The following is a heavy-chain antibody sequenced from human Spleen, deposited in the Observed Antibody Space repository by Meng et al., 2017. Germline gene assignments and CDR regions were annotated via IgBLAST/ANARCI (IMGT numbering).Heavy chain of an antibody. CDR2: IFSNDEK. CDR3: ARISYSSRWYINGGYYYGMDV. Sequence: SGPTLVKPTETLTLTCTVSGFSLSNARMGVSWIRQPPGKALEWLAHIFSNDEKSYRTSLKSRLTISKDTSKSQVVRTMNNMDPVDTATYYCARISYSSRWYINGGYYYGMDVWGQGTMVTVSS. D-gene: IGHD6-13*01. V-gene: IGHV2-26*01. J-gene: IGHJ6*02. CDR1: GFSLSNARMG.